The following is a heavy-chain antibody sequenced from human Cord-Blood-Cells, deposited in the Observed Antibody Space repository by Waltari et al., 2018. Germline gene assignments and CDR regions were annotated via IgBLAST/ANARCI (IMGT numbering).Heavy chain of an antibody. CDR2: ISSSSSYI. Sequence: SMNWVRQAPGKGLEWVSSISSSSSYIYYADSVKGRFTISRDNAKNSLYLQMNSLRAEDTAVYYCARDRDSSSWFENDAFDIWGQGTMVTVSS. J-gene: IGHJ3*02. V-gene: IGHV3-21*01. CDR3: ARDRDSSSWFENDAFDI. CDR1: S. D-gene: IGHD6-13*01.